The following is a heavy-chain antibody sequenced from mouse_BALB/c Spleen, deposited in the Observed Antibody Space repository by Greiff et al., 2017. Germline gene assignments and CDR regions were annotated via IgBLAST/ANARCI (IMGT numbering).Heavy chain of an antibody. D-gene: IGHD2-14*01. V-gene: IGHV5-6*03. CDR1: GFTFSSYG. CDR3: ARRGFDRSGNYFDY. CDR2: ISSGGSYT. J-gene: IGHJ2*01. Sequence: EVKLVESGGGLVKPGGSLKLSCAASGFTFSSYGMSWVRQTPDKRLEWVATISSGGSYTYYPDSVKGRFTISRDNAKNTLYLQMSSLKSEDTAMYYCARRGFDRSGNYFDYWGQGTTLTVSS.